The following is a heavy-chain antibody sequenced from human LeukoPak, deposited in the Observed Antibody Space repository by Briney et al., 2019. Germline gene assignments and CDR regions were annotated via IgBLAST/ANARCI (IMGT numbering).Heavy chain of an antibody. CDR1: GFTFDDYA. CDR3: AKGGIVGAITIDY. J-gene: IGHJ4*02. V-gene: IGHV3-43*02. CDR2: ISGDGGST. Sequence: SGGSLRLSCAASGFTFDDYAMHWVRQAPGKGLEWVSLISGDGGSTYYADSVKGRFTISRDNSKNSLYLQMNSLRTEDTALYNCAKGGIVGAITIDYWGQGTLVTVSS. D-gene: IGHD1-26*01.